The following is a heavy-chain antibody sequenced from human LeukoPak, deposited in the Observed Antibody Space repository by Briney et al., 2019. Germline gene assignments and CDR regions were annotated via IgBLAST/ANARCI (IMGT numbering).Heavy chain of an antibody. V-gene: IGHV3-74*01. D-gene: IGHD4-17*01. CDR3: ARDYPFGDYALDY. Sequence: PGGSLRLSCAVSGFTLSSYWMHWVRQAPGKGLVWVSRIDSDGSTTDYADSVKGRFTISRDNANNTLYLQMNSLRAEDTAVFYCARDYPFGDYALDYWGQGTLVTVSS. CDR2: IDSDGSTT. J-gene: IGHJ4*02. CDR1: GFTLSSYW.